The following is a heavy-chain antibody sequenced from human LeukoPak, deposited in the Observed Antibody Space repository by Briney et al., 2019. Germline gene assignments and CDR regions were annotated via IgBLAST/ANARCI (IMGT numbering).Heavy chain of an antibody. CDR1: GFTFSSYT. V-gene: IGHV3-23*01. Sequence: PGGSLRLSCAASGFTFSSYTMNWVRQAPGKGLEWVSAISGSGVGTYYADSVKGRFTISRDNSWNTLYLQMNSLRAEDTAVYYCAKDQVILGSEASDIWGQGTMVTVSS. D-gene: IGHD3-22*01. CDR2: ISGSGVGT. J-gene: IGHJ3*02. CDR3: AKDQVILGSEASDI.